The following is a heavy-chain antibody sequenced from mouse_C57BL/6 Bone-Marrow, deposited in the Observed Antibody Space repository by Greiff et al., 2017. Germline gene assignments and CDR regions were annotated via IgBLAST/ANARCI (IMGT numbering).Heavy chain of an antibody. Sequence: VQLQESGPGLVQPSQSLSITCTVSGFSLTSYGVHWVRQSPGKGLEWLGVIWRGGSTDYNAAFMSRLSITKDNSKSQVFFKMNSLQADDTAIYDCAKRDYSNPYAMDYWGQGTSVTVSS. CDR3: AKRDYSNPYAMDY. CDR2: IWRGGST. D-gene: IGHD2-5*01. V-gene: IGHV2-5*01. J-gene: IGHJ4*01. CDR1: GFSLTSYG.